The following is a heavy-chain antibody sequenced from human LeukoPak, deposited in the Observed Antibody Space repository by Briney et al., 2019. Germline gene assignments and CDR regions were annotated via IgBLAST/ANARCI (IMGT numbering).Heavy chain of an antibody. D-gene: IGHD2-2*01. CDR3: ARVSGYQNWFDP. CDR1: GYTFSSYG. V-gene: IGHV1-18*01. J-gene: IGHJ5*02. Sequence: ASVKVSCKTSGYTFSSYGISWVRQAPGQGLEWMGWISAYNGNTNYAQKLQGRVTMTTDTSTSTAYMELRSLRSDDTAVYYCARVSGYQNWFDPWGQGTLVTVSS. CDR2: ISAYNGNT.